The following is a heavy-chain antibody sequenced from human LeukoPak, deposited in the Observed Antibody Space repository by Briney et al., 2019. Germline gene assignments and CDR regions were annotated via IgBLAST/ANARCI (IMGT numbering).Heavy chain of an antibody. CDR3: AREDYYGSGTGDY. Sequence: GSLRLSCAASGFTFSSYSMNWVRQAPGKGLEWIGHIYHSGSTYYNPSLKSRVTISIDRSKNQFSLRLSSATAADTAVYFCAREDYYGSGTGDYWGQGTLVTVSS. V-gene: IGHV4-4*01. J-gene: IGHJ4*02. D-gene: IGHD3-10*01. CDR2: IYHSGST. CDR1: GFTFSSYSM.